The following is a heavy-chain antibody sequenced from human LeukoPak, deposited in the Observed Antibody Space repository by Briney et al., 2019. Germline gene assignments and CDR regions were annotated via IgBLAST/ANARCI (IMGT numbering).Heavy chain of an antibody. CDR2: ISGSGGST. CDR3: AKDGGSGSYYVSYYFDY. Sequence: GGSLRLSCAASGFTFSSYAMSWVRQAPGKGLEWVSAISGSGGSTYYADSVKGRFTISRDNSKNTLYLQMNSLRAEDTAVYYCAKDGGSGSYYVSYYFDYWGQGTVVTVSS. V-gene: IGHV3-23*01. D-gene: IGHD1-26*01. CDR1: GFTFSSYA. J-gene: IGHJ4*02.